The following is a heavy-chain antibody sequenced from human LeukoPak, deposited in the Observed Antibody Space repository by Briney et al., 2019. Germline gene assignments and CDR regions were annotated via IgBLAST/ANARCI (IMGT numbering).Heavy chain of an antibody. CDR2: INHSGST. Sequence: SETLSLTCAVYGGSFSGYYWSWIRQPPGKGLEWIGEINHSGSTNYNPSLKSRVTISVDTSKNQFSLKLSSVTAADTAVYYCASELGYSYGSGPHYWGQGTLVTVSS. J-gene: IGHJ4*02. D-gene: IGHD5-18*01. V-gene: IGHV4-34*01. CDR1: GGSFSGYY. CDR3: ASELGYSYGSGPHY.